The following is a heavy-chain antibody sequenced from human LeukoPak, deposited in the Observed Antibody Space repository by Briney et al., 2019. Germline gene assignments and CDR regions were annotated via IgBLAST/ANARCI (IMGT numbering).Heavy chain of an antibody. CDR1: GFTVSSNS. CDR3: AKDLYMTTVTTPKNFDY. J-gene: IGHJ4*02. CDR2: ISGSGGST. Sequence: PGGSLRLSCAASGFTVSSNSMSWVRQAPGKGLEWVSAISGSGGSTYYADSVKGRFTISRDNSKNTLYLQMNSLRAEDTAVYYCAKDLYMTTVTTPKNFDYWGQGTLVTVSS. V-gene: IGHV3-23*01. D-gene: IGHD4-17*01.